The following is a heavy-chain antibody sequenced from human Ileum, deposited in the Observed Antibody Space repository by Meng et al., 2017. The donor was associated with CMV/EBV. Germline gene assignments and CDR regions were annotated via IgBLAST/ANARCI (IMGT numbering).Heavy chain of an antibody. CDR3: VREPWAPDAFDI. J-gene: IGHJ3*02. V-gene: IGHV3-53*01. D-gene: IGHD1-26*01. CDR2: IYGGGDT. Sequence: GESLKISCAASGFSVSNNYMTWVRQAPGKGLEWISAIYGGGDTFYVDSVRGRFTISRDNTKNTVYLQMNSLRVEDTAVYYCVREPWAPDAFDIWGQGTMVTVSS. CDR1: GFSVSNNY.